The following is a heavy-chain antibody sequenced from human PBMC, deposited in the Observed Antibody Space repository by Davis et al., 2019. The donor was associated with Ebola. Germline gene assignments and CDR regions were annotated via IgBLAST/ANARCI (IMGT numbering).Heavy chain of an antibody. Sequence: ASVKVSCKASGYTFTSYAMHWVRQAPGQRLEWMGWINAGNGNTKYSQKFQGRVTITRDTSASTAYMELSSLRSEDTAVYYCARVGYYYGSGSENWFDPWGQGTLVTVSS. J-gene: IGHJ5*02. CDR3: ARVGYYYGSGSENWFDP. CDR1: GYTFTSYA. V-gene: IGHV1-3*01. D-gene: IGHD3-10*01. CDR2: INAGNGNT.